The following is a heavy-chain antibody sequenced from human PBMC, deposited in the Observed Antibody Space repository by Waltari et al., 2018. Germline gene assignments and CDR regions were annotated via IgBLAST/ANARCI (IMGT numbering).Heavy chain of an antibody. CDR2: ISWNSGSI. CDR1: GFTFDDYA. V-gene: IGHV3-9*01. CDR3: AKAAEIFGVVLLDAFDI. Sequence: EVQLVESGGGLVQPGRSLRLSCAASGFTFDDYAMHWVRPAPGKGLEWVSGISWNSGSIGYADSVKGRFTISRDNAKNSLYLQMNSLRAEDTALYYCAKAAEIFGVVLLDAFDIWGQGTMVTVSS. D-gene: IGHD3-3*01. J-gene: IGHJ3*02.